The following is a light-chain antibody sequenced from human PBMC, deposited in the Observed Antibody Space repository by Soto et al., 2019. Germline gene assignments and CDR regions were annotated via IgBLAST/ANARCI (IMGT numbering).Light chain of an antibody. CDR3: QQYNNWSPIT. J-gene: IGKJ5*01. V-gene: IGKV3D-15*01. CDR2: GAS. Sequence: ETVMTQSPATLSVSPGERATLSCRASQSVSSKLAWYQQKPGQAPRLLIYGASTRATGIPARFSGSGSGTEFTLSISSLQSEDSAVYYCQQYNNWSPITFGQGTRLEIK. CDR1: QSVSSK.